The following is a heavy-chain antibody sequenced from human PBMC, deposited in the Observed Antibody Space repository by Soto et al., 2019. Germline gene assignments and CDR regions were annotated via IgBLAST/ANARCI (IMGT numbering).Heavy chain of an antibody. D-gene: IGHD5-12*01. CDR1: GASIRSYY. Sequence: SETLSLTCGVSGASIRSYYWSWIRQPPGKGLEWIGYIYYSGSTNYNPSLKSRVTISADTSKNQLSLKVYSVTAADTAVYYCARDGGGGYSLPRPFDYWGQGTLVTVSS. CDR2: IYYSGST. V-gene: IGHV4-59*01. CDR3: ARDGGGGYSLPRPFDY. J-gene: IGHJ4*02.